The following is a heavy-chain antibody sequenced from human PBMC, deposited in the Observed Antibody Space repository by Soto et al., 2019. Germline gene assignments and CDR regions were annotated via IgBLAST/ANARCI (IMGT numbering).Heavy chain of an antibody. V-gene: IGHV3-9*01. CDR1: GFTVDDYA. CDR2: ISWNSGYI. D-gene: IGHD2-2*01. Sequence: EVQLVESGGGLVQPGRSLRLSCAASGFTVDDYAMHWVRQAPGKGLEWVSGISWNSGYIAYADSVKGRFTISSDNAKNALYLLMNSLRAEDTALYYCAKDTCSTTSCYAGYCGQGTMVTVSS. J-gene: IGHJ4*02. CDR3: AKDTCSTTSCYAGY.